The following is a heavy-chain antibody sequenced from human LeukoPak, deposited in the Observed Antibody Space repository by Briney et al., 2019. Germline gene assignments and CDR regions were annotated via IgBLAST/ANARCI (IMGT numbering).Heavy chain of an antibody. CDR3: AKSMTGYPNYFDY. CDR2: ISGSGGST. J-gene: IGHJ4*02. CDR1: GFTFSSYA. Sequence: GGSLRLSCAASGFTFSSYAMSWVRQAPGKGLEWVSAISGSGGSTYYADSVKGRLTFSRDNSKNTLYLQMNSLRAEDTAVYYCAKSMTGYPNYFDYWGQGTLVTVSS. D-gene: IGHD3-9*01. V-gene: IGHV3-23*01.